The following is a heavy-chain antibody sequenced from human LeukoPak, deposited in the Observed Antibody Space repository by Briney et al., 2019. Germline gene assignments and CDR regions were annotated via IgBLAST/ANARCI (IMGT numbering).Heavy chain of an antibody. J-gene: IGHJ5*02. CDR3: ARCPLRYNWFDP. Sequence: GGSLRLSCAASGFTFSSYSMNWVRQAPGKGLEWVSSISSSSSYIYYADSVKGRFTISRDNAKNSLYLQMNSLRAEDTAVYYCARCPLRYNWFDPRGQGNLVTVSS. CDR2: ISSSSSYI. D-gene: IGHD3-3*01. CDR1: GFTFSSYS. V-gene: IGHV3-21*01.